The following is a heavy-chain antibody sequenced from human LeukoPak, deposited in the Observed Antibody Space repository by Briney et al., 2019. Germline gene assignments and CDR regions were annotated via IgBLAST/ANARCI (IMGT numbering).Heavy chain of an antibody. Sequence: ASVKVSCKASGYTFTGYYMHWVRQAPGQGLEWMGWINPNSGGTNYAQKFQGRVTMTRDTSISTAYMELSRLRSDDTAVYYCASVTPSLGATLPYYYYGMDVWGQGTTVTVSS. CDR1: GYTFTGYY. CDR3: ASVTPSLGATLPYYYYGMDV. V-gene: IGHV1-2*02. J-gene: IGHJ6*02. CDR2: INPNSGGT. D-gene: IGHD1-26*01.